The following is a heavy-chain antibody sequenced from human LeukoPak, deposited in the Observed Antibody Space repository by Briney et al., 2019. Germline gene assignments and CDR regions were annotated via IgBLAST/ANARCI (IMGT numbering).Heavy chain of an antibody. J-gene: IGHJ4*02. CDR3: AGEDYDILTGYYRGYFDY. Sequence: PGGSLRLSCAASGFTFSSYWMHWVRQAPGKGLVWVSRINSDGSSTSYADSVKGRFTISRDNVKNTLYLQMNSLRAEDTAVYYCAGEDYDILTGYYRGYFDYWGQGTLVTVSS. V-gene: IGHV3-74*01. CDR2: INSDGSST. D-gene: IGHD3-9*01. CDR1: GFTFSSYW.